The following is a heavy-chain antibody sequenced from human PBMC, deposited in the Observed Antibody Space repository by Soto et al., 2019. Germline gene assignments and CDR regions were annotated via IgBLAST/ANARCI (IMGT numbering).Heavy chain of an antibody. J-gene: IGHJ4*02. D-gene: IGHD6-19*01. V-gene: IGHV4-39*01. Sequence: QLQLQESGPGLVKPSETLSLTCTVTGDSITSSSYFWGWIRQPPGKGLQWIGSIYYLGTTYYNPSLKSRVTIFVDTSKNQFSLKMTSLTAADTAVYFCARLPLGVAVAGPPTHFDSWGQGTLVTVSS. CDR2: IYYLGTT. CDR1: GDSITSSSYF. CDR3: ARLPLGVAVAGPPTHFDS.